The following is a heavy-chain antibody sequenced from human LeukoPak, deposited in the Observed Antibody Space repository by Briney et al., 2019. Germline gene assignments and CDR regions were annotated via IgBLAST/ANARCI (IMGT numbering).Heavy chain of an antibody. D-gene: IGHD3-22*01. CDR1: GGSISSYY. CDR2: IYYSGST. CDR3: ASYDSSGLFEH. Sequence: PSETLSLTCTVSGGSISSYYWSWIRQPPGKGLEWIGYIYYSGSTNYNPSLKSRVTISVDTSKNQFSLQLNSVTAADTAVYYCASYDSSGLFEHWGQGTLVTVSS. V-gene: IGHV4-59*01. J-gene: IGHJ4*02.